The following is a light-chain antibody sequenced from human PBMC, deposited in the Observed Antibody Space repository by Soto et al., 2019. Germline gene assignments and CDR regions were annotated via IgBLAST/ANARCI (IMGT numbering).Light chain of an antibody. CDR2: GAS. CDR1: QSVSSSY. Sequence: EIVLTQSPGTLSLSPGERATLSCRASQSVSSSYLAWYQQKPGQAPRLLIYGASSRATGIPDRFSGSGSGTDITLNISRLEPEDFAVYYCQQYGSPGSFGPGTKVDIK. J-gene: IGKJ3*01. V-gene: IGKV3-20*01. CDR3: QQYGSPGS.